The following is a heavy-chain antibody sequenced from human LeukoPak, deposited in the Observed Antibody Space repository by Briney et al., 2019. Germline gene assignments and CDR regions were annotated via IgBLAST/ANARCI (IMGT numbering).Heavy chain of an antibody. CDR3: AKAASGSYLYYFDY. CDR2: ISYSGGSA. J-gene: IGHJ4*02. CDR1: GLTFSSYA. Sequence: GGSLRLSCAASGLTFSSYAMNWVRQAPGKGLEWVSTISYSGGSAYYVDSVKGRFTISRDNSENTLYLQLNSLRAEDTAVYYCAKAASGSYLYYFDYWGQGTLVTVSS. D-gene: IGHD1-26*01. V-gene: IGHV3-23*01.